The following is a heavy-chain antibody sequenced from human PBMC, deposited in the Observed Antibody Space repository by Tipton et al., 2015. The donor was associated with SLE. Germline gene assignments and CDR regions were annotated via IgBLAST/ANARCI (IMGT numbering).Heavy chain of an antibody. CDR3: ARDPGYSGSTRGSNAFDI. D-gene: IGHD5-12*01. Sequence: QVQLVQSGPEVKKPGSSVKVSCKASGGTFSSYAISWVRQAPGQGLEWMGGIIPIFGTANYAQKFQGRVTITADESTSTAYMELSSLRSEDTAVYYCARDPGYSGSTRGSNAFDIWGQGTMVTVSS. J-gene: IGHJ3*02. V-gene: IGHV1-69*01. CDR2: IIPIFGTA. CDR1: GGTFSSYA.